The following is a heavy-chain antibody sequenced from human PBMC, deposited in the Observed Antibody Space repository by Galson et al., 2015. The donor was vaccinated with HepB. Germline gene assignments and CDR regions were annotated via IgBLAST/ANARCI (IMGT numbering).Heavy chain of an antibody. CDR1: GDSVSNNNAA. V-gene: IGHV6-1*01. J-gene: IGHJ6*02. Sequence: CAISGDSVSNNNAAWNCIRQSPSRGREWLGRTYYRAKWYSDYAPSVRSRITINTDTSLNQISLQLSSVTPEYTAIYYCARVHGTIYFYAMDVWGQGTTVTVSS. CDR2: TYYRAKWYS. CDR3: ARVHGTIYFYAMDV. D-gene: IGHD1-1*01.